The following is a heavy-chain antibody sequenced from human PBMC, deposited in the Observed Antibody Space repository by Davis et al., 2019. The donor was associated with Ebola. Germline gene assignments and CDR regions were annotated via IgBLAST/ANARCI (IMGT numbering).Heavy chain of an antibody. CDR2: VYHIGTT. CDR1: GASISRSDHY. V-gene: IGHV4-39*07. J-gene: IGHJ5*02. Sequence: PGGSLRLSCTVSGASISRSDHYWAWVRQPPGKGLEWIATVYHIGTTYYNPSLKSRVTMSVDTSNNQFSLNLNSVTAADTAFYFCTTNTFSTPWFDPWGQGTLVTVSS. D-gene: IGHD3/OR15-3a*01. CDR3: TTNTFSTPWFDP.